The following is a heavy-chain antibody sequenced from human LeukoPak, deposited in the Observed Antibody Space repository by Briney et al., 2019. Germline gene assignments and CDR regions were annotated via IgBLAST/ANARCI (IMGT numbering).Heavy chain of an antibody. D-gene: IGHD1-7*01. Sequence: GGSLRLSCAASGFTFSSSAMSWVRQAPGKGLEWVSSISGSGGSPYYADSVKGRFTISRDNSKNTLYLQMNSLRAEDTAVYYCAKDRGNWNYVAGSWFDPWGQGTLVTVSS. CDR2: ISGSGGSP. V-gene: IGHV3-23*01. CDR3: AKDRGNWNYVAGSWFDP. J-gene: IGHJ5*02. CDR1: GFTFSSSA.